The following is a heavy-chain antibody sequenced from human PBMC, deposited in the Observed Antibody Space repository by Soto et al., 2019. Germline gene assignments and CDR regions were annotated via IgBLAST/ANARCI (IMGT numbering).Heavy chain of an antibody. D-gene: IGHD5-12*01. Sequence: QVQLVESGGGVVQPGRSLRLSCAASGFTFSSYGMHWVRQTPGKGLEWVAVIWYDGSNKYYADSVKGRFTISRDNSKNTLYLQMNSLRAEDTAVYYCAKRGATGGIDYWGQGTLVTVSS. CDR2: IWYDGSNK. CDR1: GFTFSSYG. J-gene: IGHJ4*02. V-gene: IGHV3-33*03. CDR3: AKRGATGGIDY.